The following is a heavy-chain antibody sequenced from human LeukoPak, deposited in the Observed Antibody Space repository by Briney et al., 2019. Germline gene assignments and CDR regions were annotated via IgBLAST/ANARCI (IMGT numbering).Heavy chain of an antibody. D-gene: IGHD3-10*01. J-gene: IGHJ5*02. Sequence: GASVKVSCKASGYTFTSYGISWVRQAPGHGLEWMGWISAYNGNTNYAQKLQGKVTMTTDTSTSTAYMELRSLRSDDTAVYYCARASFGNWFDPWGQGTLVTVSS. CDR3: ARASFGNWFDP. V-gene: IGHV1-18*01. CDR2: ISAYNGNT. CDR1: GYTFTSYG.